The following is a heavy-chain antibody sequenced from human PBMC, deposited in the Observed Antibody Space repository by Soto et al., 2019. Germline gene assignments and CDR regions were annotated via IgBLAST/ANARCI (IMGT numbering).Heavy chain of an antibody. V-gene: IGHV1-2*04. CDR2: INPNGGVT. Sequence: QVQLVQSGAEVRKPGASVTVSCRSSGDSFNDYYIHWVRQAPGQGFEWMGWINPNGGVTKYAQKFQGWVSMTRDTSIRTVYMQLSRLRSDDTAVYYCARESGGATATLGYYYFYMDVWGIGTTVTVSS. CDR1: GDSFNDYY. D-gene: IGHD5-12*01. CDR3: ARESGGATATLGYYYFYMDV. J-gene: IGHJ6*03.